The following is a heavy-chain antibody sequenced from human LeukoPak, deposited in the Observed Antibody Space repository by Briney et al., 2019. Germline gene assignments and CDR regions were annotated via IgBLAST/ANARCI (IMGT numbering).Heavy chain of an antibody. D-gene: IGHD3-10*01. Sequence: NSSETLSLTCTVSGGSISSGDYYWSWIRQPPGKGLEWIGYIYYSGSTYYNPSLKSRVTISVDTSKNQFSLKLSSVTAADTAVYYCARDLSSGTGGYWGQGTMVTVSS. CDR1: GGSISSGDYY. J-gene: IGHJ3*01. CDR3: ARDLSSGTGGY. CDR2: IYYSGST. V-gene: IGHV4-30-4*01.